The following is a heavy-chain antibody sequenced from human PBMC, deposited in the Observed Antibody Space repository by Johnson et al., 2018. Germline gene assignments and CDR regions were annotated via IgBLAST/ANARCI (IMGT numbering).Heavy chain of an antibody. Sequence: VQLQESGGGLVQPGGSLRLSCAASGFTFSSYWMHWVRQAPGKGLVWVSRINSDGSSTSYADSVKGRFTISRDNAKNTLYLQMNSLRAEDTAVYYCARDQRIVPVYYYMDVWGQGTTVTVSS. CDR3: ARDQRIVPVYYYMDV. V-gene: IGHV3-74*01. CDR2: INSDGSST. D-gene: IGHD2-2*01. CDR1: GFTFSSYW. J-gene: IGHJ6*03.